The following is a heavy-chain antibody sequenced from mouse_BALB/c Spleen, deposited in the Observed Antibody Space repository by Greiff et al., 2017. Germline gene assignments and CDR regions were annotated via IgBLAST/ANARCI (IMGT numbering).Heavy chain of an antibody. D-gene: IGHD2-2*01. CDR2: IWGDGST. CDR3: ARDGGGYDGNYYAMDY. Sequence: VMLVESGPGLVAPSQSLSITCTVSGFSLTGYGVNWVRQPPGKGLEWLGMIWGDGSTDYNSALKSRLSISKDNSKSQVFLKMNSLQTDDTARYYCARDGGGYDGNYYAMDYWGQGTSVTVSS. V-gene: IGHV2-6-7*01. CDR1: GFSLTGYG. J-gene: IGHJ4*01.